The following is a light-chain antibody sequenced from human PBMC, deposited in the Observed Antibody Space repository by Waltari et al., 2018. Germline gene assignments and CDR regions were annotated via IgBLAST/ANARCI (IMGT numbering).Light chain of an antibody. CDR2: GAS. Sequence: DIQMTQSPSSLSASVGEKVTITCRVSQSFREYLNWYQQKPGKAPKLLIYGASSLQSGVPSRFSGSGSGTDFTLSITSLQPEDSATYYCQQSYTFGGGTKVEIK. CDR3: QQSYT. J-gene: IGKJ4*01. CDR1: QSFREY. V-gene: IGKV1-39*01.